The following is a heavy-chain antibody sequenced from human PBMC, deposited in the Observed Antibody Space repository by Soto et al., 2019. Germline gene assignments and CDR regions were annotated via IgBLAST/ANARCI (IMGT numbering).Heavy chain of an antibody. V-gene: IGHV3-23*01. CDR2: IKDSGDST. CDR3: VKGGASYTSCWYAN. Sequence: DVQLLESGGGLVQPGGSLTLSCAASGFSFSTYAMHWVRQAPGKGLEWVSTIKDSGDSTYFVDSVRGRFTISRDNSKNTLYLRVTSLRAEDTALYYCVKGGASYTSCWYANWGQGILVTVSS. CDR1: GFSFSTYA. D-gene: IGHD6-19*01. J-gene: IGHJ4*02.